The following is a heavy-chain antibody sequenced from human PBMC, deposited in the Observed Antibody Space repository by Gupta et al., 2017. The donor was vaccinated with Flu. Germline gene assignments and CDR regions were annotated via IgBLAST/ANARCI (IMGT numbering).Heavy chain of an antibody. D-gene: IGHD1-14*01. Sequence: EVRLVESGGGLVPPGGSLRLSCVVSGFTFSDHYMDWIRQAPGKGLEWVGRIRNKANSYTTEYAASVKDRFTITRDDSKSSLYLQMNSLKTEDTAVYYCSRGETGPSPPGRNDCWGQGTLVTVSS. CDR2: IRNKANSYTT. CDR3: SRGETGPSPPGRNDC. CDR1: GFTFSDHY. J-gene: IGHJ4*02. V-gene: IGHV3-72*01.